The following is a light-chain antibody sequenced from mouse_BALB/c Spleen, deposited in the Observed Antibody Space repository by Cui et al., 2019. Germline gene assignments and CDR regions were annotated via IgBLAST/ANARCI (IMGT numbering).Light chain of an antibody. CDR1: SSVSY. J-gene: IGKJ5*01. CDR2: LTS. CDR3: QQWSSNPIT. V-gene: IGKV4-68*01. Sequence: QMALTQSPALMSASPGEKVTMTCSASSSVSYMYWYQQKPRSSPKPWIYLTSNLASGVPARFSGSGSGTSYSLTISSMEAEDAATYYCQQWSSNPITFGAGTNLELK.